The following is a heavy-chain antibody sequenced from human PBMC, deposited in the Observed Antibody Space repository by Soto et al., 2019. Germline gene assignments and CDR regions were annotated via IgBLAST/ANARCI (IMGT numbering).Heavy chain of an antibody. J-gene: IGHJ4*02. CDR2: ISYDGNTK. CDR1: GFTFNSYG. V-gene: IGHV3-30*18. D-gene: IGHD3-22*01. Sequence: QVQLVESGGGVVQPGRSLRLSCEAYGFTFNSYGMHWVRQAPGKGLEWVAVISYDGNTKYYSDSVKGRFTISRDNSKNTLYLQLNSLRTEDTAVYYCANQIATGHWGRGTLVTVS. CDR3: ANQIATGH.